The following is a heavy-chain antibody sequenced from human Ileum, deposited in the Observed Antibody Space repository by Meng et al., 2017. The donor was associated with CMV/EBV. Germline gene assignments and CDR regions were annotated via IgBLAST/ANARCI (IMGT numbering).Heavy chain of an antibody. D-gene: IGHD2-2*01. CDR1: GVSLSSSGVG. CDR3: GHRVVRAAGTVFDP. Sequence: GVSLSSSGVGGAWLRQPREKALEWLEVIYENNDKRYSQSLTNRLTSTKETTKNQVVLTMTNMDPVDTATYDGGHRVVRAAGTVFDPWGQGALVTVSS. V-gene: IGHV2-5*01. J-gene: IGHJ5*02. CDR2: IYENNDK.